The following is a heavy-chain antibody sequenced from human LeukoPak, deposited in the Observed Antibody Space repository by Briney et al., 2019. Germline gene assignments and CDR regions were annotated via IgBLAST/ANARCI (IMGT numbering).Heavy chain of an antibody. D-gene: IGHD6-19*01. J-gene: IGHJ4*02. Sequence: ASVKVSCKASGYTFTSYGISWVRQAAGQGHEWMGWISAYNGNTNYAQKLQGRVTMTTDTSTSTAYMELRSLRSDDTAVYYCARQQWLTKFIDYWGQGTLVTVSS. V-gene: IGHV1-18*01. CDR1: GYTFTSYG. CDR3: ARQQWLTKFIDY. CDR2: ISAYNGNT.